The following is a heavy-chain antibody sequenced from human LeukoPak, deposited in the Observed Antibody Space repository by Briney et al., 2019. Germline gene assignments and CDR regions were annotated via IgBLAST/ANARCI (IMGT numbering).Heavy chain of an antibody. CDR2: IYYSGTT. Sequence: SETLSLTCTVSGGSIGYYYWSWIRQSPGKGQEWIGYIYYSGTTNHNPPLRSRFTISVNTSKNQFSLQLRSVTAADTAVYYCAREDPQTTVPEGMDVWGQGTTVTVSS. CDR3: AREDPQTTVPEGMDV. CDR1: GGSIGYYY. J-gene: IGHJ6*02. V-gene: IGHV4-59*13. D-gene: IGHD4-17*01.